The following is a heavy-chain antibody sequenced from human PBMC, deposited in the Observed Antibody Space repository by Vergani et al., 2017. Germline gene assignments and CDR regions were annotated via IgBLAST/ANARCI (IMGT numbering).Heavy chain of an antibody. CDR3: AGHSTVEWLVKLGWIKA. D-gene: IGHD6-19*01. CDR2: IYYSGST. V-gene: IGHV4-39*01. CDR1: GGSISSDNYY. J-gene: IGHJ4*02. Sequence: QVQLQESGPGLVKPSQTLSLTCTVSGGSISSDNYYWGWIRQPPGKGLEWIASIYYSGSTYYNPSLKSRVTISVDTSKNQFSLKLSSVTAADTAVYFCAGHSTVEWLVKLGWIKAGGQGMLVTVSS.